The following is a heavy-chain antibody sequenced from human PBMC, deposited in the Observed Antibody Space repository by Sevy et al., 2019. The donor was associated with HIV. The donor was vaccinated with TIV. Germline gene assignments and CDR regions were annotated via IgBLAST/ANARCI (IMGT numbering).Heavy chain of an antibody. D-gene: IGHD2-15*01. V-gene: IGHV3-11*01. J-gene: IGHJ4*02. CDR3: ARNLGYCSGERCYYFDY. CDR1: GFTFNVYY. Sequence: GGSLRLSCAASGFTFNVYYMSWIRHTPGKGLEWVSYISSSGSGVHYADSVRGRVTISRDNAKNSIYLQMNSLRAEDTAVYYCARNLGYCSGERCYYFDYWGQGTLVTVSS. CDR2: ISSSGSGV.